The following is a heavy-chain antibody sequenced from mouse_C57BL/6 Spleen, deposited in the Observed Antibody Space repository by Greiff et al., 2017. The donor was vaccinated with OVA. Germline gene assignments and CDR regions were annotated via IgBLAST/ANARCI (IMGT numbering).Heavy chain of an antibody. V-gene: IGHV5-17*01. CDR1: GFTFSDYG. D-gene: IGHD2-3*01. CDR2: ISSGSSTI. Sequence: EVHLVESGGGLVKPGGSLKLSCAASGFTFSDYGMHWVRQAPEKGLEWVAYISSGSSTIYYADTVKGRFTIFRDNAKNNLFLQMTSLRSEDTAMYYCARGNDGYLYAMDYWGQGTSVTVSS. CDR3: ARGNDGYLYAMDY. J-gene: IGHJ4*01.